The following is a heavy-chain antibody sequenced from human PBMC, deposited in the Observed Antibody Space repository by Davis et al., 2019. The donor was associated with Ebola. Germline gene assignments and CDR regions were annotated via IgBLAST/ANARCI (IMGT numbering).Heavy chain of an antibody. CDR2: INHSGST. J-gene: IGHJ6*02. V-gene: IGHV4-34*01. Sequence: MPSETLSLTCAVYGGSFSGYYWSWIRQPPGKGLEWIGEINHSGSTNYNPSLKSRVTISVDTSKNQFSLKLSSVTAADTAVYYCAKESQVAASSDLYYYYYGMDVWGQGTTVTVSS. CDR3: AKESQVAASSDLYYYYYGMDV. D-gene: IGHD6-19*01. CDR1: GGSFSGYY.